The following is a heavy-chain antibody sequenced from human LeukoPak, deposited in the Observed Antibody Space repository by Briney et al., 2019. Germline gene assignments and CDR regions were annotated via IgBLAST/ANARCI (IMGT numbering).Heavy chain of an antibody. J-gene: IGHJ4*02. CDR3: ARERGGNYDFWDYFDY. V-gene: IGHV4-4*07. D-gene: IGHD3-3*01. CDR2: IYTSGST. CDR1: GGSISNYY. Sequence: SETLSLTCTVSGGSISNYYWSWIRQPAGKGLEWIGRIYTSGSTNYNPSLKSRVTMSVDTSKNQFSLKLSSVTAADTAVYYCARERGGNYDFWDYFDYWGQGTLVTVSS.